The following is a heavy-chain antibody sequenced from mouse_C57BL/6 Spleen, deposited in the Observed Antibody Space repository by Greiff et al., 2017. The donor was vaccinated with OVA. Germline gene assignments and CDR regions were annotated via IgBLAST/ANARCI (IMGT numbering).Heavy chain of an antibody. Sequence: VQLQQSGAELVRPGASVKLSCTASGFNIKDYYMHWVKQRPEQGLEWIGRIDPEDGANEYAPKFQGKATMTADTSSNTAYLQLSSLTSEDTAVYYCTPYDYDEDFAYWGQGTLVTVSA. CDR1: GFNIKDYY. CDR2: IDPEDGAN. V-gene: IGHV14-1*01. J-gene: IGHJ3*01. CDR3: TPYDYDEDFAY. D-gene: IGHD2-4*01.